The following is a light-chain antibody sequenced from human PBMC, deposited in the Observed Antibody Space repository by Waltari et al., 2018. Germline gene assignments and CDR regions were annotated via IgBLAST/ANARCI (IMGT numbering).Light chain of an antibody. V-gene: IGKV1-39*01. CDR2: AAS. Sequence: DIQMTKSPSSLSASVGDRVTITCRASQSIGDYLNWYQQKPGKAPKLLIYAASSLQSGVPSRFSGSGSGTDFTLTISTLQPEDFATYCCQQGYRTPLTFGGGTKVEIK. CDR3: QQGYRTPLT. J-gene: IGKJ4*01. CDR1: QSIGDY.